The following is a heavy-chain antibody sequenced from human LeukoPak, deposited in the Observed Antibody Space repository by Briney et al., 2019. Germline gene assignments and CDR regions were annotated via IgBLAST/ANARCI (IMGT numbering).Heavy chain of an antibody. V-gene: IGHV1-24*01. CDR3: ARDALRSSWYMVMSYYYYYMDV. D-gene: IGHD6-13*01. CDR1: GYTLTELS. Sequence: ASVKVSCKVSGYTLTELSMHWVRQAPGKGLEWMGGFDPEDGETIYAQKLQGRVTMTTDTSTSTAYMELRSLRSDDTAVYYCARDALRSSWYMVMSYYYYYMDVWGKGTTVTVSS. J-gene: IGHJ6*03. CDR2: FDPEDGET.